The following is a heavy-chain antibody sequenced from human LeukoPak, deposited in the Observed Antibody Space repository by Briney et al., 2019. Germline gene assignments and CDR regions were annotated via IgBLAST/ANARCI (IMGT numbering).Heavy chain of an antibody. Sequence: GGFLRLSCAASGFTFSSYAMSWVRQAPGKGLEWVSAISGSGGSTYYADSVKGRFTISRDNSKNTLYLQMNSLRAEDTAVYYCAKVRGHSYGPFDYWGQGTLVTVSS. V-gene: IGHV3-23*01. J-gene: IGHJ4*02. CDR1: GFTFSSYA. D-gene: IGHD5-18*01. CDR3: AKVRGHSYGPFDY. CDR2: ISGSGGST.